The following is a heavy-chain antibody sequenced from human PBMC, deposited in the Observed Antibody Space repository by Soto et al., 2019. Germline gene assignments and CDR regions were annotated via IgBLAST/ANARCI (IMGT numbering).Heavy chain of an antibody. CDR3: AKKVNSGPGSQYFDY. J-gene: IGHJ4*02. Sequence: VGSLRLSCAASGFTFSSYSMSWVRQAPGKVLEWVSGFRTSGDGGTTYYADPVKGRFTISRDNSKNMLFLQMNSLRAEDTAIYYCAKKVNSGPGSQYFDYWGQGTLVTVSS. CDR2: FRTSGDGGTT. D-gene: IGHD3-10*01. CDR1: GFTFSSYS. V-gene: IGHV3-23*01.